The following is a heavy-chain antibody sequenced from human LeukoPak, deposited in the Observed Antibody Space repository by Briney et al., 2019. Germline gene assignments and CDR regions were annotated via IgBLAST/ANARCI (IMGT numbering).Heavy chain of an antibody. Sequence: PGGSLRLSCAASGFTFSNYDMHWVRQATGKGLEWVSAIGTAGDTYYQGSVRGRFTMSRENAKNSLYLQMNSLTAGDTAVYYCASGADTHFDYWGQGILVTVSS. CDR3: ASGADTHFDY. J-gene: IGHJ4*02. CDR2: IGTAGDT. D-gene: IGHD2-15*01. V-gene: IGHV3-13*04. CDR1: GFTFSNYD.